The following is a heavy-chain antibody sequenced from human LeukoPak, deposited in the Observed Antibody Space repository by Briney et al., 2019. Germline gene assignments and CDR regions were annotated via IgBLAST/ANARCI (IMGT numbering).Heavy chain of an antibody. D-gene: IGHD6-13*01. J-gene: IGHJ4*02. V-gene: IGHV4-61*08. CDR3: ARSPGYSSSWHFDY. CDR1: GGSVSSGGYY. CDR2: IYYSGST. Sequence: SETLSLTCTVSGGSVSSGGYYWSWIRQPPGKGLEWIGYIYYSGSTYYNPSLKSRVTIAVDTSKNQFSLKLSSVTAADTAVYYCARSPGYSSSWHFDYWGQGTLVTVSS.